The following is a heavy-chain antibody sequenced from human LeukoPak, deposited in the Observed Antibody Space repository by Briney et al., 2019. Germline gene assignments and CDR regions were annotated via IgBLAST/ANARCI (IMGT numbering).Heavy chain of an antibody. V-gene: IGHV5-51*01. J-gene: IGHJ4*02. D-gene: IGHD4-17*01. CDR3: ARHRILHDYGVSEADY. CDR2: IYPSDSDT. CDR1: GYTFNGFW. Sequence: GESLKISCKGSGYTFNGFWIAWVRQMPGKGLEWMGIIYPSDSDTKYRPSVQGQVTISADRSINTAYLQWSSLKASDTAMYYCARHRILHDYGVSEADYWGQGTLVTVSS.